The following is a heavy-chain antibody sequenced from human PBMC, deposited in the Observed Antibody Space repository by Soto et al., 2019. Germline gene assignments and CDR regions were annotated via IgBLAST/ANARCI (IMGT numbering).Heavy chain of an antibody. Sequence: QVQLVQSGAEVKKPGASVKVSCKASGYTFTSYAMHWVRQAPGQRLEWMGWINAGNGNTKNSQKFQGRVTITRDTSARTAYMELSSLRSEDTAVYYCAREGITGTTPWDDAFDIWGQGTMVTVSS. CDR2: INAGNGNT. D-gene: IGHD1-20*01. J-gene: IGHJ3*02. CDR1: GYTFTSYA. V-gene: IGHV1-3*01. CDR3: AREGITGTTPWDDAFDI.